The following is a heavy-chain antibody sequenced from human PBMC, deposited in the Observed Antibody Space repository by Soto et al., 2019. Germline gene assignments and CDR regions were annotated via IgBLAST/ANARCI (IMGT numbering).Heavy chain of an antibody. Sequence: KTSETLSLTCAVYGGSFSGYYWSWIRQPPGKGLEWIGEINHSGSTNYNPSLKSRVTISVDTSKNQFSLKLSSVTAADTAVYYCARGLAQQSSPDYWGQGTLVTVSS. J-gene: IGHJ4*02. CDR3: ARGLAQQSSPDY. CDR2: INHSGST. CDR1: GGSFSGYY. V-gene: IGHV4-34*01. D-gene: IGHD1-26*01.